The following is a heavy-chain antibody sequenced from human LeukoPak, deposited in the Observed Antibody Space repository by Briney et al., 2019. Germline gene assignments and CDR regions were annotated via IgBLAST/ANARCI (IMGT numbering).Heavy chain of an antibody. CDR1: GFTLTDYN. Sequence: GGSLRLSCGASGFTLTDYNMYWVRQAPGKGLEYVAFIRFDGTTEYYTDSVKGRLTMSRDKSKNTLYLQMNSLRGEDTAVYYCARGAAVALELWGQGTLVTVSS. CDR3: ARGAAVALEL. J-gene: IGHJ4*02. D-gene: IGHD6-19*01. CDR2: IRFDGTTE. V-gene: IGHV3-30*02.